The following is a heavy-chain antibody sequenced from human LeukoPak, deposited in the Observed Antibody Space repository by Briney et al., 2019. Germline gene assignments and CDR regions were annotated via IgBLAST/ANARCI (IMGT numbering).Heavy chain of an antibody. J-gene: IGHJ6*02. CDR3: AKSYDFWSGYYLRTLYYYYYGMDV. Sequence: AGGSLRLSCAASGFTFDDYEMSWVRQAPGKGLEWVSLISGDGGSTYYADSVKGRFTISRDNSKNSLYLQMNSLRTEDTALYYCAKSYDFWSGYYLRTLYYYYYGMDVWGQGTTVTVSS. CDR1: GFTFDDYE. CDR2: ISGDGGST. D-gene: IGHD3-3*01. V-gene: IGHV3-43*02.